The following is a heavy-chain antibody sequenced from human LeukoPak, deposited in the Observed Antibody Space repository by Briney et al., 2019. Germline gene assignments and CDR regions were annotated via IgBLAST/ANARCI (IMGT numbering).Heavy chain of an antibody. V-gene: IGHV3-53*01. Sequence: GGSLRLSCAASGFTVRSNYMRWVRPAPGKGLAWVSVIYRGGNTYYADSVKGRFTISRDNSKHTLYLQMNSLRAEDTAVYYCARALMEGAGQVGDYYYDGMDVWGQGTTVTVSS. CDR1: GFTVRSNY. D-gene: IGHD6-19*01. CDR2: IYRGGNT. CDR3: ARALMEGAGQVGDYYYDGMDV. J-gene: IGHJ6*02.